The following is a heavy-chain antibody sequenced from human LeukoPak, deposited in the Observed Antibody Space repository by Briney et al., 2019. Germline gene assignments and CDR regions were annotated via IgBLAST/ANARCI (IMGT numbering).Heavy chain of an antibody. CDR3: ARGSPAFDY. CDR1: GGSFSGYY. J-gene: IGHJ4*02. Sequence: PSETLSLTCAVYGGSFSGYYWSWIRQPPGKGLEWIGEINHSGSTNYNPSLRSRVTISVDTSKNQFSLKLSSVTAADTAVYYCARGSPAFDYWGQGTLVTVSS. CDR2: INHSGST. V-gene: IGHV4-34*01.